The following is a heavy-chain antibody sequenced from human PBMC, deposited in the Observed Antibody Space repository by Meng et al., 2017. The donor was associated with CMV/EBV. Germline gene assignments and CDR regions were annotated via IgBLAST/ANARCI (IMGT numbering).Heavy chain of an antibody. Sequence: ASVKVSCKASGYTFTSYGISWVRQAPGQGLEWMGWISAYNGNTNYAQKLQGRVTMATDTSTSTAYMELRSLRSDDTAVYYCARDRAAAGSYYYYYGMDVWAKGPRSPSP. CDR3: ARDRAAAGSYYYYYGMDV. J-gene: IGHJ6*02. V-gene: IGHV1-18*01. D-gene: IGHD6-13*01. CDR2: ISAYNGNT. CDR1: GYTFTSYG.